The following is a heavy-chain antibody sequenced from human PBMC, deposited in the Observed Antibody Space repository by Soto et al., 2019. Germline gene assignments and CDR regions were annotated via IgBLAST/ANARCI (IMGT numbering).Heavy chain of an antibody. V-gene: IGHV4-30-2*05. Sequence: SETLSLTCAVSGGSISSCGYSWSWIRQPPGKGLEWIGYIYHSGSTYYNPSLKSRVTISVGTSKNQFSLKLSSVTAADTAVYYCAREGGIVGATAAYYWGQGTLVTVS. J-gene: IGHJ4*02. D-gene: IGHD1-26*01. CDR1: GGSISSCGYS. CDR2: IYHSGST. CDR3: AREGGIVGATAAYY.